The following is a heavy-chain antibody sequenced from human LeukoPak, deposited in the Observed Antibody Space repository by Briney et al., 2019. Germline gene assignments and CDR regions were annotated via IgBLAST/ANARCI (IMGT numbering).Heavy chain of an antibody. V-gene: IGHV3-30*02. CDR2: IRYDGSGK. D-gene: IGHD3-22*01. CDR1: GFTFSSYG. J-gene: IGHJ6*03. Sequence: GGSLRLSCAASGFTFSSYGMHWVRQAPGKGLEWVAFIRYDGSGKYYADSVKGRFTISRDNSKSTLYLQMNSLRAEDTAVYYCAKGSKAVVFTRDHYMDVWGKGTTVTFSS. CDR3: AKGSKAVVFTRDHYMDV.